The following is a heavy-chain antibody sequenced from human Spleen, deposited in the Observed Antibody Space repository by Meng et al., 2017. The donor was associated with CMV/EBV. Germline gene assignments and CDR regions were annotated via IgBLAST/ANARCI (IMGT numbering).Heavy chain of an antibody. D-gene: IGHD3-22*01. CDR1: GYTFTSYG. J-gene: IGHJ3*02. V-gene: IGHV1-18*01. CDR2: ISTHNGNT. CDR3: ARDYYDSSVYWYDTFDI. Sequence: ASVKVSCKASGYTFTSYGIRWVRQAPGQGLEWMGWISTHNGNTNYAQKLQGRVTMTTDTSTSTAYMELRSLNSDDTAVYHCARDYYDSSVYWYDTFDIWGQGTMVTVSS.